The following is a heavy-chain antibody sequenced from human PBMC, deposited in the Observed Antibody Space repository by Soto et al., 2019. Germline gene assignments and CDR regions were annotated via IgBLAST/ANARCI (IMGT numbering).Heavy chain of an antibody. D-gene: IGHD3-3*01. CDR1: GGSISSGGHF. CDR2: VYNNGTT. Sequence: HVQLQESGPGLVKPSQTLSLTCTVSGGSISSGGHFWGWIRQHPGKGLEWIGYVYNNGTTYYKPSLKSRATVSVDTSKNQFSLKLSSVTAADTAVYYCARVARDGDGYYGPFDSWGQGTLVTVSP. J-gene: IGHJ4*02. V-gene: IGHV4-31*03. CDR3: ARVARDGDGYYGPFDS.